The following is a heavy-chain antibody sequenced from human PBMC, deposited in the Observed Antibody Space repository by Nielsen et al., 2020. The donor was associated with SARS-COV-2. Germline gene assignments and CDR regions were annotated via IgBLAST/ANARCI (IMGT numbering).Heavy chain of an antibody. CDR1: GFTFDDYA. CDR2: ISWNSGSI. V-gene: IGHV3-9*01. J-gene: IGHJ4*02. CDR3: AKDSVSQGGSEFDY. Sequence: SLKISCAAFGFTFDDYAMHWVRQAPGKGLEWVSGISWNSGSIGYADSVKGRFPISRDNAKNSLYLQMNSLRAEDTALYYCAKDSVSQGGSEFDYWGQGTLVTVSS. D-gene: IGHD3-16*01.